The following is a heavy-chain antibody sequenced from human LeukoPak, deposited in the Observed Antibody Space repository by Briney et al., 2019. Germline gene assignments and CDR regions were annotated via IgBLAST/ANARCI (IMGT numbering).Heavy chain of an antibody. CDR2: IYYSGST. D-gene: IGHD2/OR15-2a*01. V-gene: IGHV4-39*01. Sequence: SETLSLTCTVSGGSISSSSYYWGWIRQPPGKGLEWIGSIYYSGSTYYNPSLKSRVTISVDTSKNQFSLKLSSVTAADTAVYYCARHRIGLPPSDDAFDIWGQGTMVTVSS. CDR3: ARHRIGLPPSDDAFDI. J-gene: IGHJ3*02. CDR1: GGSISSSSYY.